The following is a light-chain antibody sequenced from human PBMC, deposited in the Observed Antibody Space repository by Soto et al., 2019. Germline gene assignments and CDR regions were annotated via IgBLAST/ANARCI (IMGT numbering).Light chain of an antibody. J-gene: IGKJ1*01. CDR2: GAS. CDR1: QSVTSNY. V-gene: IGKV3-20*01. Sequence: EIVLTPTPSPLSLSSAESSSLSCIISQSVTSNYLAWYQQKPGQAPRLLIYGASSRATGIPGRFSGSGSGTDFTLTISRLEPEDFAVYYCQQYGSSPQTFGQGTKVDIK. CDR3: QQYGSSPQT.